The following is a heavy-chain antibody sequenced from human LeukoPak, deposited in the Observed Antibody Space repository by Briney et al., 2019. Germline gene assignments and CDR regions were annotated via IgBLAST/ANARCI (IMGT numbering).Heavy chain of an antibody. CDR1: GYTFTSYY. V-gene: IGHV1-2*02. CDR2: INPSGGST. Sequence: ASVKVSCKASGYTFTSYYMHWVRQAPGQGLEWMGIINPSGGSTNYAQKFQGRVTMTRDTSISTAYMELSRLRSDDTAVYYCARDLGGYCTNGACSRRDYWGQGTLVTVSS. D-gene: IGHD2-8*01. J-gene: IGHJ4*02. CDR3: ARDLGGYCTNGACSRRDY.